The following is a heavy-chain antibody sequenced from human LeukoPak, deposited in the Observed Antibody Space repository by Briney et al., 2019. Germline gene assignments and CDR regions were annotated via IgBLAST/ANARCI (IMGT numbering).Heavy chain of an antibody. CDR1: GFTFSSYW. Sequence: GGSLRLSCAASGFTFSSYWMHWVRQAPGKGLVWVPRINSDGSSTSYADSVKGRFTISRDNAKNTLYLQMNSLRAEDTAVYYCARDLPSGYDSSGYYSLDAFDIWGQGTMVTVSS. J-gene: IGHJ3*02. V-gene: IGHV3-74*01. CDR2: INSDGSST. CDR3: ARDLPSGYDSSGYYSLDAFDI. D-gene: IGHD3-22*01.